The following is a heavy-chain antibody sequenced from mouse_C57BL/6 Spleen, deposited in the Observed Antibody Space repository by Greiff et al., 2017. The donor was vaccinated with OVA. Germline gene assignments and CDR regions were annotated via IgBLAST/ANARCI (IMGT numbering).Heavy chain of an antibody. CDR1: GYTFTDYE. CDR3: TGYYYGSSLGY. V-gene: IGHV1-15*01. D-gene: IGHD1-1*01. Sequence: QVQLKQSGAELVRPGASVTLSCKASGYTFTDYEMHWVKQTPVHGLEWIGAIDPETGGTAYNQKFKGKAILTADKSSSTAYMELRSLTSEDSAVYYCTGYYYGSSLGYWGQGTTLTVSS. CDR2: IDPETGGT. J-gene: IGHJ2*01.